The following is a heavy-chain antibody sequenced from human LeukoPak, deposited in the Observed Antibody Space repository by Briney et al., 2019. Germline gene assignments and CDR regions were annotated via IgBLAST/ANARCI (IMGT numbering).Heavy chain of an antibody. CDR1: GFTSSSYW. CDR2: MNEGGNER. Sequence: PGGSLRLSCEASGFTSSSYWMNWVRQAPGKGLEWVATMNEGGNERYYLDFVKGRFTISRDNSKNTLYLQMNSLRAEDTAIYYCAKDIGDSTGYYSDAFDIWGHGTMVTVSS. CDR3: AKDIGDSTGYYSDAFDI. V-gene: IGHV3-7*03. D-gene: IGHD3-22*01. J-gene: IGHJ3*02.